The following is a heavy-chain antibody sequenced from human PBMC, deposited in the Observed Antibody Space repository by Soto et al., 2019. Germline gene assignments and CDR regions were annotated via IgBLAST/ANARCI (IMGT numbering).Heavy chain of an antibody. D-gene: IGHD6-19*01. CDR3: TRRDGSSFPV. Sequence: EVQLVESGGGLVQPGGSLKLSCAASGFTFSGSAMHWVRQASGKGLEWVGRIRSKANSYATAYAASVKGRFTISRDDSKNTAYLQMNSLKTEDTAVYYCTRRDGSSFPVGGQGTLVTVSS. J-gene: IGHJ4*02. CDR2: IRSKANSYAT. CDR1: GFTFSGSA. V-gene: IGHV3-73*01.